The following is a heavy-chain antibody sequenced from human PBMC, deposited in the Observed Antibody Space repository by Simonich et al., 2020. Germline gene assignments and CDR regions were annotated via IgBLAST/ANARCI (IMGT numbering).Heavy chain of an antibody. J-gene: IGHJ4*02. CDR1: GYTFTSYG. V-gene: IGHV1-18*01. Sequence: QVQLVQSGAEVKKPGASVKVSCKASGYTFTSYGISWVRQAPGQGLECMGWISAYNGNTNNAKKLQGSVTMTTATSTSTAYMELRSLRSDDTAVYYGARASRGTWWYYYFDYWGQGTLVTVSS. CDR2: ISAYNGNT. CDR3: ARASRGTWWYYYFDY. D-gene: IGHD2-15*01.